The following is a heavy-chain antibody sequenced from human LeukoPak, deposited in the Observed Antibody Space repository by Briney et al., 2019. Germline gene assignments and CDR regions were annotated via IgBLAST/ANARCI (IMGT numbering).Heavy chain of an antibody. CDR3: ARVQYCSGGSCYYYYGMDV. CDR1: GFTFSSYS. Sequence: PGGSLRLSCAASGFTFSSYSMNWVRQAPGKGLEWVSSISSSSSYIYYADSVKGRFTISRDNAKNSLYLQMNSLRAEDTAVYYCARVQYCSGGSCYYYYGMDVWGKGTTVTVSS. CDR2: ISSSSSYI. D-gene: IGHD2-15*01. V-gene: IGHV3-21*01. J-gene: IGHJ6*04.